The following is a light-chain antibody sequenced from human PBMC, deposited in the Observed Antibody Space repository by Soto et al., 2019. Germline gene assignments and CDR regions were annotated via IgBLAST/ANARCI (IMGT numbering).Light chain of an antibody. V-gene: IGLV1-40*01. CDR1: SSNIGAGYD. CDR2: GNS. CDR3: QSYDSSLSVV. Sequence: QSVLTQPPSVSGAPGQRVTISCTGSSSNIGAGYDVHWYQQLPGTAPKLLIYGNSNQPSGVPDRFSGSKSGTSASLAITGLQAEDEADYYCQSYDSSLSVVFGGGTQLTV. J-gene: IGLJ2*01.